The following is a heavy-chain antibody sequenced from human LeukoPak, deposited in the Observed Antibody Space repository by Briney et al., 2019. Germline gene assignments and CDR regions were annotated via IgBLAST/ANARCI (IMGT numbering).Heavy chain of an antibody. J-gene: IGHJ4*02. CDR3: ARGITGGRTGFDY. Sequence: GGSLRLSCAASGFTFSSYSMNWVRQAPGKGLEWVSYISSSSSTIYYADSVKGRFTISRDNAKNSLYLQMSSLRDEDTAVYYCARGITGGRTGFDYWGQGTLVTVSS. CDR2: ISSSSSTI. V-gene: IGHV3-48*02. D-gene: IGHD7-27*01. CDR1: GFTFSSYS.